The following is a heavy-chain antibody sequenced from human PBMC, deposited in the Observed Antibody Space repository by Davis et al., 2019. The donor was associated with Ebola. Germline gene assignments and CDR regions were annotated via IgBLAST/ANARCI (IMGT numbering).Heavy chain of an antibody. D-gene: IGHD3-3*01. CDR3: ARESSYDFWGWGDY. V-gene: IGHV3-74*01. Sequence: PGGSLRLSCAASGFTFSSYCMHWVRQAPGKGLVWVSRINSDGSSTSYADSVKGRFTISRDNAKNSLYLQMNSLRAEDTAVYYCARESSYDFWGWGDYWGQGTMVTVSS. J-gene: IGHJ4*02. CDR1: GFTFSSYC. CDR2: INSDGSST.